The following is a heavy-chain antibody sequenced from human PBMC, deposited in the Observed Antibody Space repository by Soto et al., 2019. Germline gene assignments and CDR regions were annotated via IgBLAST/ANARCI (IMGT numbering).Heavy chain of an antibody. V-gene: IGHV3-23*01. J-gene: IGHJ4*02. CDR3: ARDRSYYDSSGSYSPPY. Sequence: GGSLRLSCAASGFPFSSYAMNWVRPAPGKGLEWVSAISGSAATTHFADSVKGRFTISRDNSKNTLYLQMNSLRAEDTAVYYCARDRSYYDSSGSYSPPYWGQGTLVTVS. CDR1: GFPFSSYA. CDR2: ISGSAATT. D-gene: IGHD3-22*01.